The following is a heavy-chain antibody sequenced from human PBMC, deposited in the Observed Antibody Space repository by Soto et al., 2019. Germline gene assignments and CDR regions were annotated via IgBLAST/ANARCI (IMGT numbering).Heavy chain of an antibody. D-gene: IGHD3-3*01. J-gene: IGHJ6*02. CDR1: GGTFSSCA. CDR3: ARWGQNTIFGEFPYYSGMDV. CDR2: IIPIFGTA. V-gene: IGHV1-69*13. Sequence: SVKVSCKASGGTFSSCAISWVRQAPGQGLEWMGGIIPIFGTANYAQKFQGRVTITADESTSTAYMELSSLRSEDTAVYYCARWGQNTIFGEFPYYSGMDVWGQGTTVTVSS.